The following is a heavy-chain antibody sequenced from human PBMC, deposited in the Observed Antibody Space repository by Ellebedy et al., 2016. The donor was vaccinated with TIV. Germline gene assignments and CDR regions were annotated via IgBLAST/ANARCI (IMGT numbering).Heavy chain of an antibody. CDR3: AREASGWEYFDY. CDR2: IWYDGSNK. J-gene: IGHJ4*02. D-gene: IGHD6-19*01. V-gene: IGHV3-33*08. CDR1: GFTFSSYG. Sequence: PGGSLRLSCSASGFTFSSYGMHWVRQAPGKGLEWVAVIWYDGSNKYYADSVKGRFTISRDNSKNTLYLQMNSLRAEDTAVYYCAREASGWEYFDYWGQGTLVTVSS.